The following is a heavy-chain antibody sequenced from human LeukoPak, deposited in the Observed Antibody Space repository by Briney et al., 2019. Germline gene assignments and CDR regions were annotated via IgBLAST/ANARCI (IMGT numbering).Heavy chain of an antibody. D-gene: IGHD3-16*01. CDR3: ARHLGEDWFDL. V-gene: IGHV4-59*08. J-gene: IGHJ5*02. Sequence: SETLSLTCTVSGGSISSYYWSWIRQPPGKGLEWIGYIYYSGSTNYNPSLKSRVTISVDTSKNQFSLKLSSVTAADTAVYYCARHLGEDWFDLWGQGTLVTVSS. CDR2: IYYSGST. CDR1: GGSISSYY.